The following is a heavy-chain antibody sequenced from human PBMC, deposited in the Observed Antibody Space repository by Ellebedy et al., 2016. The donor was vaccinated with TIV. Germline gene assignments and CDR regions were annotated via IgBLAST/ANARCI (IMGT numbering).Heavy chain of an antibody. CDR1: GFAFRTHN. Sequence: PGGSLRLSCAVSGFAFRTHNMNWVRQAPGTGLEWVSYHGSSGDETHYIDSVEGRFIISRDNAKNTLYLQMNRLRDEDTAVYYCASGYNWNDEVLGHWGQGVLVTVSS. J-gene: IGHJ4*02. V-gene: IGHV3-21*01. CDR2: HGSSGDET. D-gene: IGHD1-20*01. CDR3: ASGYNWNDEVLGH.